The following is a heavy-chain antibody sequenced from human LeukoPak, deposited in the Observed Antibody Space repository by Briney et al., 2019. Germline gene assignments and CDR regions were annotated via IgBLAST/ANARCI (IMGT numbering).Heavy chain of an antibody. Sequence: GGSLRLSCAASGFTVSSNYMSWVRQAPGKGLEWVSVIYSGGSTYYADSVKGRFTISRDNSKNTLYLQMNSLRAEDTAVYYCARANYDSSGYFTWGQGTLVTVSS. J-gene: IGHJ5*02. D-gene: IGHD3-22*01. CDR1: GFTVSSNY. CDR2: IYSGGST. CDR3: ARANYDSSGYFT. V-gene: IGHV3-53*01.